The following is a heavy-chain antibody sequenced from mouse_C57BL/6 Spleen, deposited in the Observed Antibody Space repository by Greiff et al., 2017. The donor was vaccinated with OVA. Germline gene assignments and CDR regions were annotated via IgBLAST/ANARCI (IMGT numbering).Heavy chain of an antibody. CDR1: GFTFSDYY. V-gene: IGHV5-12*01. Sequence: DVKLVESGGGLVQPGGSLKLSCAASGFTFSDYYMYWVRQTPEKRLEWVAYISNGGGSTYYPDTVKGRFTISRDNAKNTLYLQMSRLKSEDTAMYYCARRNGNWYFDVWGTGTTVTVSS. CDR2: ISNGGGST. D-gene: IGHD2-1*01. CDR3: ARRNGNWYFDV. J-gene: IGHJ1*03.